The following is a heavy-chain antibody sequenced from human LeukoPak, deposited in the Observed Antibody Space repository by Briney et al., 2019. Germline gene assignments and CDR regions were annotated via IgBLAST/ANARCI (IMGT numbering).Heavy chain of an antibody. CDR1: GGSFSGYY. Sequence: SETLSHSCAVYGGSFSGYYWSWIRQPPGKGLEWIGSIYYSGTTYYNPSLKSRVTISVDTSKNQFSLKLSSVTAADTAVYYCARRQYLDYWGQGTLVTVSS. CDR3: ARRQYLDY. J-gene: IGHJ4*02. CDR2: IYYSGTT. V-gene: IGHV4-34*01.